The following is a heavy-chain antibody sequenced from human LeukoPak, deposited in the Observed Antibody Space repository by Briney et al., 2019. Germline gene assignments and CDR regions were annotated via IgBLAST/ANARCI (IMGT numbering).Heavy chain of an antibody. CDR1: GYTFTSYD. CDR2: MNPNSGNT. Sequence: ASVKVSCKASGYTFTSYDINWVRQATGQGLEWMGWMNPNSGNTGYAQKFQDRVTITRNTSISTAYMELSSLRSEDTAVYYCARWYEAAGFGYWYYYMDVWGKGTTVTVSS. V-gene: IGHV1-8*03. CDR3: ARWYEAAGFGYWYYYMDV. J-gene: IGHJ6*03. D-gene: IGHD6-13*01.